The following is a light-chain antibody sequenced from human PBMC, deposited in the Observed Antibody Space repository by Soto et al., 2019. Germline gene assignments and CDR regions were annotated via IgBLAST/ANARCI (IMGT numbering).Light chain of an antibody. J-gene: IGKJ1*01. Sequence: EIVMTHSPATLSVSPCERGNLSFRASQNIRTNLAWYQQRPGQAPSLLIYHSSITATGIPARFSGGGSGTEFFLTISSLQSEDFAVYHCQQYDSWPRTFGQGTRWIS. CDR2: HSS. CDR1: QNIRTN. V-gene: IGKV3-15*01. CDR3: QQYDSWPRT.